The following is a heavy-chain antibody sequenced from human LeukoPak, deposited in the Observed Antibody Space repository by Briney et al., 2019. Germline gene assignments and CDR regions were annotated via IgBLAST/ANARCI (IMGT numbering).Heavy chain of an antibody. CDR2: VSSTSSLL. V-gene: IGHV3-21*01. CDR1: GFTFSSYS. Sequence: PVGSLRLSCAASGFTFSSYSMNWVRQAPGKGLEWVSSVSSTSSLLYYADSVKGRFTISRDNTKNSLYLQVSSLRAEDTAVYYCARDTSSYCYHAMDLWGQGNTVTVSS. CDR3: ARDTSSYCYHAMDL. J-gene: IGHJ6*02.